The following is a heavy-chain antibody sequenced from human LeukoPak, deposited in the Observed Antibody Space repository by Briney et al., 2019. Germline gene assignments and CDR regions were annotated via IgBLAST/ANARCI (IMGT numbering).Heavy chain of an antibody. CDR3: AKDLGWLQLRPIDY. CDR2: ISNSEVSSITESGDGT. J-gene: IGHJ4*02. CDR1: GFTFSSYS. D-gene: IGHD5-24*01. V-gene: IGHV3-23*01. Sequence: PGGSLRLSCAASGFTFSSYSMNWVRQAPGKGLEWVSAISNSEVSSITESGDGTYHADSVKGRFTISRDNSKNTLYLQMNSLRAEDTAVYYCAKDLGWLQLRPIDYWGQGTLVTVSS.